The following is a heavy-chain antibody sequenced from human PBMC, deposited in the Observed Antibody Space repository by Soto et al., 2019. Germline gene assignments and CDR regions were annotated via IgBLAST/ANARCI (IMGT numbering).Heavy chain of an antibody. V-gene: IGHV3-23*01. J-gene: IGHJ4*02. CDR3: FKYFYGDRDAHYF. CDR2: ISGSGGST. Sequence: PGGSLRLSCAASGFTFRNFAMSWVRQAPGKGLEWVSAISGSGGSTYYADSVKGRFTISRDNSKNTLYLQMNSLRAEDTAVYYSFKYFYGDRDAHYFCGQGTFDPVS. CDR1: GFTFRNFA. D-gene: IGHD4-17*01.